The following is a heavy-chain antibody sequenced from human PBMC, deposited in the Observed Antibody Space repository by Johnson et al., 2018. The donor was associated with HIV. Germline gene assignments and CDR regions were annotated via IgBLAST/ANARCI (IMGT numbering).Heavy chain of an antibody. Sequence: QVQLVESGGGVVQPGRSMRLSCEVYGFTFRTYVMHWVRQAPGKGLEWVAVISYDGSNKYYADSVKGRFTISRDNSKNTLYLQMHSLRADDTAVYYCASGEDYGGNYGAFDIWGQGTMVTVSS. CDR2: ISYDGSNK. CDR3: ASGEDYGGNYGAFDI. J-gene: IGHJ3*02. CDR1: GFTFRTYV. V-gene: IGHV3-30-3*01. D-gene: IGHD4-23*01.